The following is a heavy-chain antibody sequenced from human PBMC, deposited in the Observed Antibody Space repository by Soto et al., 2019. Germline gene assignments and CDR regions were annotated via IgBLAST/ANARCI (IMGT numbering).Heavy chain of an antibody. D-gene: IGHD3-22*01. V-gene: IGHV3-23*01. CDR3: AKVFTPLEDSHSDSSGSSKWFDP. Sequence: GSLRLSCAASGFTFSSYAMSWVRQAPGKGLEWVSAISGSGGSTYYADSVKGRFTISRDNSKNTLYLQMNSLRAEDTAVYYCAKVFTPLEDSHSDSSGSSKWFDPWGQGTLVTVYS. CDR2: ISGSGGST. J-gene: IGHJ5*02. CDR1: GFTFSSYA.